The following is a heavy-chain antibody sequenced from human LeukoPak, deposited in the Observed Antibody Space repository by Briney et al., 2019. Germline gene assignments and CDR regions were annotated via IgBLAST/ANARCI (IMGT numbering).Heavy chain of an antibody. J-gene: IGHJ5*01. V-gene: IGHV1-24*01. CDR2: SDPKDGNP. CDR3: ATGDYYGSGSLNWFDF. Sequence: ASETVSFKGSSSTLNEKSIDWVRQAPGKGLEWMGRSDPKDGNPIYTEEFQGRVTMSDETSTDTANMELSSLRSDDTAVYYCATGDYYGSGSLNWFDFWGQGTLVTVSS. CDR1: SSTLNEKS. D-gene: IGHD3-10*01.